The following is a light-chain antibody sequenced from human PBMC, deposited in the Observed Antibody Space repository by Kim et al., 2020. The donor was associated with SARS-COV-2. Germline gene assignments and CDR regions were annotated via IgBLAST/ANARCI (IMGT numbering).Light chain of an antibody. J-gene: IGLJ3*02. V-gene: IGLV1-51*01. CDR2: DNN. CDR3: GTWDSSLSAGHWV. CDR1: SSNIGNDY. Sequence: KVTISCSGSSSNIGNDYISWYQQLPGTAPRLLIYDNNKQPSGIPDRFSGSKSGTSATLGITGLQTGDEADYYCGTWDSSLSAGHWVFGGGTQLTVL.